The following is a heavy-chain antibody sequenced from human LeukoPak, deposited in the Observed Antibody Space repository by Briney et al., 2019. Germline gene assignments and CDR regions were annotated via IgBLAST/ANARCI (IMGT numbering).Heavy chain of an antibody. CDR1: GGSISSGGYS. CDR3: ASSHLYCGGDCYSQLDP. Sequence: SQTLSLTCAVSGGSISSGGYSWSWIRQPPGKGLEWIGYIYHSGSTYYNPSLKSRVTISVDRSKNQFCLKLSSVTAADTAVYYCASSHLYCGGDCYSQLDPWGQGTLVTVSS. J-gene: IGHJ5*02. V-gene: IGHV4-30-2*01. CDR2: IYHSGST. D-gene: IGHD2-21*02.